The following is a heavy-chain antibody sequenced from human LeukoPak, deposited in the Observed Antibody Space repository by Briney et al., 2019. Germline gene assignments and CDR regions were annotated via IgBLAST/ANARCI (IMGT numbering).Heavy chain of an antibody. CDR3: AKNPRGYNYGLIDY. CDR2: IGGGGRNT. V-gene: IGHV3-23*01. D-gene: IGHD5-18*01. J-gene: IGHJ4*02. CDR1: GFTFSSYT. Sequence: GGSLRLSCAASGFTFSSYTMNWVRQAQGKGLEWVSTIGGGGRNTYYADSVKGRFTISRDNSKNTLYLQMNSLRAEDTAVYYCAKNPRGYNYGLIDYWGQGTLVTVSS.